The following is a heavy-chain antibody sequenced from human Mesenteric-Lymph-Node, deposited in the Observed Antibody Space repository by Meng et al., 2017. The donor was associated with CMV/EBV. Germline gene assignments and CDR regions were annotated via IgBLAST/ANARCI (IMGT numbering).Heavy chain of an antibody. J-gene: IGHJ4*02. CDR2: ISSDASNI. V-gene: IGHV3-48*03. CDR3: ARGQTIFGVSADY. D-gene: IGHD3-3*01. CDR1: GFTFSSYA. Sequence: GESLKISCAASGFTFSSYAMSWVRQTPGKGLEWVSYISSDASNIYYADSVKGRFTISRDNAKSSLYLQMDSLRVEDTAIYYCARGQTIFGVSADYWGQGTLVTVSS.